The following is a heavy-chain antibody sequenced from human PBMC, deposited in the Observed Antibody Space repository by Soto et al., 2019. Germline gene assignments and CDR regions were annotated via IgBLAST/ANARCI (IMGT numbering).Heavy chain of an antibody. CDR2: IYHSGST. J-gene: IGHJ6*02. CDR1: GVSVNSGNYY. Sequence: PSETLSLTCTVSGVSVNSGNYYWSWIRQPPGKGLEWIGYIYHSGSTYHNPSLKSRVTISVDMSKNQFSLKLSSVTAADTAVYYCARRRGFPYYYGMDVWGQGTTVTVSS. CDR3: ARRRGFPYYYGMDV. D-gene: IGHD5-12*01. V-gene: IGHV4-30-2*01.